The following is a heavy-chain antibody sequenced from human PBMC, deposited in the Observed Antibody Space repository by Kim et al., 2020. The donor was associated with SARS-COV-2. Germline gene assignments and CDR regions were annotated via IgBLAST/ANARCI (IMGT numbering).Heavy chain of an antibody. CDR3: ARGPTTVTTEPYYFDY. CDR1: GGSISSGGYY. CDR2: IYYSGST. D-gene: IGHD4-17*01. V-gene: IGHV4-31*03. J-gene: IGHJ4*02. Sequence: SETLSLTCTVSGGSISSGGYYWSWIRQHPGKGLEWIGYIYYSGSTYYNPSLKSRVTISVDTSKNQFSLKLSSVTAADTAVYYCARGPTTVTTEPYYFDYWGQGTLVTVSS.